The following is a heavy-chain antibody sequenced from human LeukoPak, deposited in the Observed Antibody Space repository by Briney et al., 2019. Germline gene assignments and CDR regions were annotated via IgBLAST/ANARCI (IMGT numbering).Heavy chain of an antibody. CDR1: GGSFSGYY. V-gene: IGHV4-34*01. CDR2: INHSGST. Sequence: SETLSLTCAVYGGSFSGYYWSWIRQPPGKGLEWIGEINHSGSTNYNPSLKSRVTISVDTSKNQFSLKLSSVTAADTAVYYCARQRPIYGSGSYYGYYYYYMDVWGKGTTVTVSS. CDR3: ARQRPIYGSGSYYGYYYYYMDV. J-gene: IGHJ6*03. D-gene: IGHD3-10*01.